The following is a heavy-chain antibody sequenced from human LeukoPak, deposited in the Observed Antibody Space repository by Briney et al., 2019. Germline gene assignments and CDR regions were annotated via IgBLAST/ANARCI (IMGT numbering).Heavy chain of an antibody. CDR3: AFLAAAGRYGMDV. Sequence: SETLSLTCTVSDGSISRSSYYWGWIRQPPGKGLEWIGSIYYSGSTYYNPSLKSRVTISVDTSKNQFSLKLSSVTAADTAVYYCAFLAAAGRYGMDVWGQGTTVTVSS. V-gene: IGHV4-39*01. D-gene: IGHD6-13*01. CDR2: IYYSGST. CDR1: DGSISRSSYY. J-gene: IGHJ6*02.